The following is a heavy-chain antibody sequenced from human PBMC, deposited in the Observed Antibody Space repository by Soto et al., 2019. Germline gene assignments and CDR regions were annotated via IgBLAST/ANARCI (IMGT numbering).Heavy chain of an antibody. CDR2: ISYDGSNK. CDR3: AKGDKGYSSSWFFFDY. V-gene: IGHV3-30-3*01. D-gene: IGHD6-13*01. Sequence: QVQLVESGGGVVQPGRSLRLSCAASGFTFSSYAMHWVRQAPGKGLEWVAVISYDGSNKYYADSVKGRFTISRDNSKNTLYLQMNSLRAEDTAVYYCAKGDKGYSSSWFFFDYWGQGTLVTVSS. CDR1: GFTFSSYA. J-gene: IGHJ4*02.